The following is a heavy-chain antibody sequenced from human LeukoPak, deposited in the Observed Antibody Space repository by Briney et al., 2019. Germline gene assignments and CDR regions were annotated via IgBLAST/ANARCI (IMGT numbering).Heavy chain of an antibody. J-gene: IGHJ6*02. Sequence: GSLRLSCAASGFTFSSYGMHWVRQARGKGLEWVAVISYDGSNKYYADSVKGRFTISRDNSKNTLYLQMNSLRAEDTAVYYCAKDILIAAAQWDGMDVWGQGTTVTVSS. CDR3: AKDILIAAAQWDGMDV. CDR2: ISYDGSNK. CDR1: GFTFSSYG. D-gene: IGHD6-13*01. V-gene: IGHV3-30*18.